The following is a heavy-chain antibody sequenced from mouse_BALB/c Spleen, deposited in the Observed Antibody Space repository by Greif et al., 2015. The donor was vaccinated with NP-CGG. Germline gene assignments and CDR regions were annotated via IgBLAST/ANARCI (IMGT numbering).Heavy chain of an antibody. CDR3: ARNYRDPYAMDY. J-gene: IGHJ4*01. CDR1: GYTFTDYA. D-gene: IGHD2-1*01. V-gene: IGHV1S137*01. CDR2: ISTYYGDA. Sequence: QVQLKESGAELVRPGVSVKISCKGSGYTFTDYAMHWVKQSHAKSLEWIGVISTYYGDASYNQKFKGKATMTVDKSSSTAYMELARLTSEDSAIYYCARNYRDPYAMDYWGQGTSVTVSS.